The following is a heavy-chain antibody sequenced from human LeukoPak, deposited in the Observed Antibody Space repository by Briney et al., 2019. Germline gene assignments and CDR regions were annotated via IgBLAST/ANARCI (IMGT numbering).Heavy chain of an antibody. J-gene: IGHJ5*02. CDR2: INPNSGGT. CDR3: ARGQNWNVKRGNWFDP. Sequence: ASVKVSCKASGYTFTGYYMHWVRQAPGQGLEWMGWINPNSGGTNYAQKFQGRVTMTRNTSISTAYMELSSLRSEDTAVYYCARGQNWNVKRGNWFDPWGQGTLVTVSS. D-gene: IGHD1-1*01. CDR1: GYTFTGYY. V-gene: IGHV1-2*02.